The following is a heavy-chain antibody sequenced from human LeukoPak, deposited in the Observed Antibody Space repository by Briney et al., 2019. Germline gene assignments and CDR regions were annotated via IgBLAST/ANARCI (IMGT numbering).Heavy chain of an antibody. Sequence: PSETLSLTCTVSGGSISSYYRSWIRQPPGKGLEWIGYICYSGSTNYNPSLKSRVTISVDTSKNQFSLKLSSVTAADTAVYYCARGREMATYSWFDPWGQGTLVTVSS. CDR3: ARGREMATYSWFDP. J-gene: IGHJ5*02. V-gene: IGHV4-59*01. CDR1: GGSISSYY. D-gene: IGHD5-24*01. CDR2: ICYSGST.